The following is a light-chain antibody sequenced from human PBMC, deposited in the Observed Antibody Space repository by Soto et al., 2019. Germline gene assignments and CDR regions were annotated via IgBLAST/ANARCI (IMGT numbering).Light chain of an antibody. CDR3: QQRWIWPGAS. V-gene: IGKV3D-20*02. Sequence: IVLTRAPGALSLSQGERATLYCRAIQSVGAPYLAGYQQKPGQAPRLLMYSTSIRATGIPDRFSGSGSGTDFTLTIGRLVPEDSPVYFCQQRWIWPGASFGGGTKAEIK. CDR2: STS. J-gene: IGKJ4*01. CDR1: QSVGAPY.